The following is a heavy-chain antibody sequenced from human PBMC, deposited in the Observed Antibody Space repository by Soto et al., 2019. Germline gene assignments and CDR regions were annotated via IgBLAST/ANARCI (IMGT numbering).Heavy chain of an antibody. V-gene: IGHV3-7*01. CDR3: ATLEGDLEKEPDPVGQSFDL. D-gene: IGHD3-16*01. CDR1: GFTFSNYW. CDR2: IKQNGRET. Sequence: GGSLRLSCAASGFTFSNYWMTWVRQAPGKGLEWVANIKQNGRETFYVDSVKGRFTISRDNGKNTLYLQMSRLKAEDAAVYYCATLEGDLEKEPDPVGQSFDLWGQGTLVTVSS. J-gene: IGHJ4*02.